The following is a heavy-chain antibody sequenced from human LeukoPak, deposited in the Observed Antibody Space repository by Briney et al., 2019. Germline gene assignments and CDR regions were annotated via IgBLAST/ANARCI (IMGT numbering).Heavy chain of an antibody. CDR3: AKDSNSGIPNNWFDP. V-gene: IGHV3-23*01. J-gene: IGHJ5*02. CDR2: TSAGGSST. CDR1: GFSFSSYA. Sequence: HPGRSLRLSCAASGFSFSSYAMHWVRQAPGKGLEWVSTTSAGGSSTYYADSVKGRFTISRDNSKNTFYLQMNSLRAEDTAAYYCAKDSNSGIPNNWFDPWGQGTLVTVSS. D-gene: IGHD4-23*01.